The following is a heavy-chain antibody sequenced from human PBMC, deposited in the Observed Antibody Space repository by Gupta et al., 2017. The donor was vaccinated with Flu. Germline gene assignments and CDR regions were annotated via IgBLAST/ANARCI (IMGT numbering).Heavy chain of an antibody. CDR1: GFTFSSYA. CDR3: AKDPSKYYYDSSGPRVDY. Sequence: EVQLLESGGGLVQPGGSLRLSCAASGFTFSSYAMSWVRQAPGKGLEWVSAISGSGGSTYYADSVKGRFTISRDNSKNTLYLQMNSLRAEDTAVYYCAKDPSKYYYDSSGPRVDYWGQGTLVTVSS. J-gene: IGHJ4*02. CDR2: ISGSGGST. D-gene: IGHD3-22*01. V-gene: IGHV3-23*01.